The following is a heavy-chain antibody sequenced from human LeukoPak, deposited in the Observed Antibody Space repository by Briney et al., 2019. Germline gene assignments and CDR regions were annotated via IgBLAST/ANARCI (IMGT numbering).Heavy chain of an antibody. CDR2: ISAYNGNT. D-gene: IGHD2-2*01. CDR3: AREGYCSSTSCYAGNYYYYYGMDV. V-gene: IGHV1-18*01. Sequence: GASVKVSCKASGYTFTSYGMSWVRQAPGQGLEWMGWISAYNGNTNYAQKLQGRVTMTTDTSTSTAYMELRSLRSDDTAVYYCAREGYCSSTSCYAGNYYYYYGMDVWGQRTTVTVSS. CDR1: GYTFTSYG. J-gene: IGHJ6*02.